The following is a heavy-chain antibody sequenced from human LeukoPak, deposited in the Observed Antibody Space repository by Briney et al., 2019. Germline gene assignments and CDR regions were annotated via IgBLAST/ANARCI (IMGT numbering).Heavy chain of an antibody. Sequence: SQTLSLTCTVSGGSISSGSYYWSWIRQPAGKGLEWIGRIYTSGSTNYNPSLKSRVTISVDTSKNQFSLKLSSVTAADTAVYYCGRGGRDGYNSGGWGQGTLVTVSS. CDR1: GGSISSGSYY. CDR3: GRGGRDGYNSGG. CDR2: IYTSGST. V-gene: IGHV4-61*02. D-gene: IGHD5-24*01. J-gene: IGHJ4*02.